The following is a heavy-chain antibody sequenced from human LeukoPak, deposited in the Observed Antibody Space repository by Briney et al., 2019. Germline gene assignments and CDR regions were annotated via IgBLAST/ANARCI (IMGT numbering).Heavy chain of an antibody. CDR3: ASDCSSTSCYPDLYNWFDP. CDR2: IIPIFGTA. Sequence: ASVKVSCKASGGTFSSYAISWVRQAPGQGLEWMGGIIPIFGTANYAQKFQGRVTITADESTSTAYMELSSLRSEDTAVYYCASDCSSTSCYPDLYNWFDPWGQGTLVTVSS. D-gene: IGHD2-2*01. V-gene: IGHV1-69*13. J-gene: IGHJ5*02. CDR1: GGTFSSYA.